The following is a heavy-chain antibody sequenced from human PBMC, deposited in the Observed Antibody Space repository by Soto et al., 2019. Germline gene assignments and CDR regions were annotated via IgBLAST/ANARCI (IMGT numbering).Heavy chain of an antibody. CDR3: ARENYTAMDY. V-gene: IGHV3-30-3*01. CDR1: GFTFSSYA. D-gene: IGHD5-18*01. CDR2: ISYDGSNK. Sequence: ESGGGVVQPGRSLRLSCAASGFTFSSYAMHWVRQAPGKGLEWVAVISYDGSNKYYADSVKGRFTISRDNSKNTLYLQMNSLRAEDTAVYYCARENYTAMDYWGQGTLVTVSS. J-gene: IGHJ4*02.